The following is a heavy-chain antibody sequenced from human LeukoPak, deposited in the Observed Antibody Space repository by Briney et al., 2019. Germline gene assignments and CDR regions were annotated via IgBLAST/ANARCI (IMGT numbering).Heavy chain of an antibody. CDR3: AAGGNSTLGNFDY. J-gene: IGHJ4*02. CDR2: INHSGST. D-gene: IGHD4-23*01. Sequence: SETLSLTCAVYGGSFSGYYWSWIRQPPGKGLEWIGEINHSGSTNYNPSLKSRVTISVDTSKNQFSLKLSSVTAADTVVYYCAAGGNSTLGNFDYWGQGTLVTVSS. V-gene: IGHV4-34*01. CDR1: GGSFSGYY.